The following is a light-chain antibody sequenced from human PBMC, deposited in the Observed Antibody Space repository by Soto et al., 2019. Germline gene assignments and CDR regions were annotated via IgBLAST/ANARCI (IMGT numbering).Light chain of an antibody. CDR1: QSVSRN. CDR3: QHYNNWPPWT. J-gene: IGKJ1*01. Sequence: EIVMTQSPATLSVSPGERATLSCRASQSVSRNLAWYQQKPGQVPRLLIYGASTRATGTPARFSGSGSGTEFTLTISSLQSEDFAVYYCQHYNNWPPWTFGQGTKVDIK. V-gene: IGKV3-15*01. CDR2: GAS.